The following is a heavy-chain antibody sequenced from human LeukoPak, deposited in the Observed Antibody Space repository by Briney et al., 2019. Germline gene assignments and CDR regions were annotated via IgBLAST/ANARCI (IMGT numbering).Heavy chain of an antibody. CDR3: ARGDVLRFLEWLLPLHFDY. V-gene: IGHV3-30-3*01. CDR2: ISYDGSNK. Sequence: GRSLRLSCAASGFTFSSCAMHWVRQAPGKGLEWVAVISYDGSNKYYADSVKGRFTISRDNSENTLYLQMNSLRAEDTAVYYCARGDVLRFLEWLLPLHFDYWGQGTLVTVSS. D-gene: IGHD3-3*01. J-gene: IGHJ4*02. CDR1: GFTFSSCA.